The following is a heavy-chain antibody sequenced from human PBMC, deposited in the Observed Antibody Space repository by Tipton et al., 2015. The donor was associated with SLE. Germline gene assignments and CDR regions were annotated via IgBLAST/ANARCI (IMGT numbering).Heavy chain of an antibody. J-gene: IGHJ6*03. Sequence: QLVQSGAEVEKPGASVKVSCKASGYTFTTFYVHWVRQAPGQGLEWMGIINPSDGSADYAQKFQGRVTMTTDTSTRTVYMELSSLRSDDTAVYYCAGGYYESSDFSFYYYYYMDVWGKGTTVTVSS. V-gene: IGHV1-46*01. CDR3: AGGYYESSDFSFYYYYYMDV. CDR2: INPSDGSA. CDR1: GYTFTTFY. D-gene: IGHD3-22*01.